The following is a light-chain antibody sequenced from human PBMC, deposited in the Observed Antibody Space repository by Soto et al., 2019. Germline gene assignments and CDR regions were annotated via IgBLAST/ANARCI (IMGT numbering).Light chain of an antibody. J-gene: IGLJ2*01. Sequence: QSVLTQPPSASGTPGQRVTISCSGSSSNIGPSDVSWYQHLPGTAPKLLIYGNSGRPSGVPDRFSGSASGTSASLAVSGLQCEDEDDYYCATWEDSLSGVVFGGGTKLTVL. CDR1: SSNIGPSD. CDR2: GNS. CDR3: ATWEDSLSGVV. V-gene: IGLV1-44*01.